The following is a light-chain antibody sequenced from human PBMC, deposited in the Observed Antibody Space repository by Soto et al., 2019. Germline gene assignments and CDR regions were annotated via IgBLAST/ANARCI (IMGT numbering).Light chain of an antibody. V-gene: IGLV3-21*02. CDR2: DDD. J-gene: IGLJ1*01. CDR3: QVWAGSNDHHV. CDR1: NIGTKG. Sequence: SSELTQSPSVSVAPGQTATITCGGDNIGTKGVHWYKHKPGQAPILVVSDDDDRPSGIPERISGSNSGNTATLTIINVEAGDEADYYCQVWAGSNDHHVFGSGTKVTVL.